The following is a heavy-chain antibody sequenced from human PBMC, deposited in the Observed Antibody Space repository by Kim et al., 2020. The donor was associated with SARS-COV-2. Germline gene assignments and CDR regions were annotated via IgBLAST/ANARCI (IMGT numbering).Heavy chain of an antibody. Sequence: SQTLSLTCAVYGGSFSGYYWSWIRQPPGKGLEWIGEINHSGSTNYNPSLKSRVTISVDTSKNQFSLKLSSVTAADTAVYYCARGRLGSGSDYWGQGTLVT. D-gene: IGHD6-19*01. CDR3: ARGRLGSGSDY. CDR1: GGSFSGYY. J-gene: IGHJ4*02. CDR2: INHSGST. V-gene: IGHV4-34*01.